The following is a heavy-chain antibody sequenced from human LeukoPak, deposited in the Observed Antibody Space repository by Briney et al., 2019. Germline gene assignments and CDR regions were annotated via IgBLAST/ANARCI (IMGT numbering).Heavy chain of an antibody. Sequence: SETLSLTCTVSGGSISSYYWSWIRQPPGKGLEWIGYIYYSGSTNYNPSLKSRVTISVDTSKNQFSLKLSSVTAADTAVYYCARAGSMRGSSRYHFDYWGQGTLVTVSS. CDR2: IYYSGST. D-gene: IGHD6-13*01. CDR3: ARAGSMRGSSRYHFDY. V-gene: IGHV4-59*01. CDR1: GGSISSYY. J-gene: IGHJ4*02.